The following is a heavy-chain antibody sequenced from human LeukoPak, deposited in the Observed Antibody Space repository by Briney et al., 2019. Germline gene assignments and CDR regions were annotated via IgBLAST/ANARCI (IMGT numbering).Heavy chain of an antibody. CDR3: ARDGGKGTMVRGVMSY. V-gene: IGHV1-18*01. J-gene: IGHJ4*02. Sequence: ASVKVSCKASGYTFTSYGISWVRQAPGQGLEWMGWISAYNGNTNYARKLQGRVTMTTDTSTSTAYMELRSLRSDDTAVYYCARDGGKGTMVRGVMSYWGQGTLVTVSS. CDR2: ISAYNGNT. CDR1: GYTFTSYG. D-gene: IGHD3-10*01.